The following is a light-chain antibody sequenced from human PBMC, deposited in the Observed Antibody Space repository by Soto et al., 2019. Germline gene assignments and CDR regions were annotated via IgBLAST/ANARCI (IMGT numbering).Light chain of an antibody. Sequence: QSALTQPRSVSGSPGQSVTISCTGTSSDVGGYNYVSWYQHHPGKAPKLMIYDVSNRPSGVSNRFSGSKSGNTASLTISGLQPEDEADYYCSSYTTSNTRQIVLGTGTKLTVL. V-gene: IGLV2-14*03. J-gene: IGLJ1*01. CDR2: DVS. CDR3: SSYTTSNTRQIV. CDR1: SSDVGGYNY.